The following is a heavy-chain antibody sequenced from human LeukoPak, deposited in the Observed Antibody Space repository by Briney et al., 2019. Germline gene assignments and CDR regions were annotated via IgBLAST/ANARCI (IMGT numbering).Heavy chain of an antibody. D-gene: IGHD6-19*01. Sequence: PGGSLRLSCAASGFTFDDYAMHWVRQAPGKGLEWVSLISWDGGSTYYADSVEGRFTISRDNSNNSLYLQMNSLRAEDTALYYCAKDGNGWSTGIDYWGQGTLVTVSS. CDR1: GFTFDDYA. J-gene: IGHJ4*02. CDR2: ISWDGGST. V-gene: IGHV3-43D*04. CDR3: AKDGNGWSTGIDY.